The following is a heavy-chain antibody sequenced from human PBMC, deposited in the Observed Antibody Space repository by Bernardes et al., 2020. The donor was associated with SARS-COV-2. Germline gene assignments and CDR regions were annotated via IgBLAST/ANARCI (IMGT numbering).Heavy chain of an antibody. D-gene: IGHD3-22*01. V-gene: IGHV3-53*01. CDR2: IYSGGST. J-gene: IGHJ6*02. CDR1: GFSVSSNY. Sequence: GGSLRLSCAASGFSVSSNYMSWVRQAPGKGLEWVSVIYSGGSTYYADSVKGRFTISRDNSKNTLYLQMNSLRAEDTAVYYCARATRLRSGYYYAYYYGMDVWGQGTTVTVSS. CDR3: ARATRLRSGYYYAYYYGMDV.